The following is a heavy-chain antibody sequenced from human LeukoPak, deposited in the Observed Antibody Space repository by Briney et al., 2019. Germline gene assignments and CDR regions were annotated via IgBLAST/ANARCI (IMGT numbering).Heavy chain of an antibody. J-gene: IGHJ4*02. D-gene: IGHD3-22*01. Sequence: SETLSLTCTVSGGSIRSHYWSRIRRPPGKGLEWIGYIYYSGSTNYNPSLKSRVTISVDTSKNQFSLKLSSVTAADTAVYYCARDRGDYDSSGYYGYFDYWGQGALVTVSS. CDR1: GGSIRSHY. CDR3: ARDRGDYDSSGYYGYFDY. V-gene: IGHV4-59*11. CDR2: IYYSGST.